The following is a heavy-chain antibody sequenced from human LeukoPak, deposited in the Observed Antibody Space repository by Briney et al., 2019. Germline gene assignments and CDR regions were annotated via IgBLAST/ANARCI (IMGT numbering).Heavy chain of an antibody. CDR3: ARGRIVATIRAFVGYYFDY. V-gene: IGHV1-18*04. Sequence: ASVKVSCKASGYTFTSYGISGVRQAPGQGLEWMGWISAYNGNTNYAQKLQGRVTMTTDTSTSTAYMELRSLRSDDTAVYYCARGRIVATIRAFVGYYFDYWGQGTLVTVSS. CDR1: GYTFTSYG. CDR2: ISAYNGNT. D-gene: IGHD5-12*01. J-gene: IGHJ4*02.